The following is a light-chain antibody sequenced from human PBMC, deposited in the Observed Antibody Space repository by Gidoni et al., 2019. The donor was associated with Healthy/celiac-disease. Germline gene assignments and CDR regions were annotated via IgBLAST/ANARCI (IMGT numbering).Light chain of an antibody. J-gene: IGKJ1*01. CDR1: QGISNY. CDR3: QKYNSAPRT. V-gene: IGKV1-27*01. CDR2: AAS. Sequence: DIQLTHSPSSLSASVGDRVTITCRASQGISNYLAWYQQKPGKVPKLLIYAASSLQSVVPSRFSGSGSRTDFTLTISSLQPEDVATYYCQKYNSAPRTFGQGTKVEIK.